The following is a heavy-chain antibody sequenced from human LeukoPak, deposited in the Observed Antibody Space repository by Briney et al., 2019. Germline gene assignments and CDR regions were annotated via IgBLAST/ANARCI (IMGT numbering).Heavy chain of an antibody. V-gene: IGHV3-74*01. D-gene: IGHD4-23*01. J-gene: IGHJ4*02. Sequence: GGSLRLSCAASGFTFSSYWMNWVRQAPGKGLVWVSRIASDGSSTTYADSVKGRISISRDNAKNTLYLQMNSLRVEDTAVYYCARGRPHGNDYWGQGTLVTVSS. CDR2: IASDGSST. CDR1: GFTFSSYW. CDR3: ARGRPHGNDY.